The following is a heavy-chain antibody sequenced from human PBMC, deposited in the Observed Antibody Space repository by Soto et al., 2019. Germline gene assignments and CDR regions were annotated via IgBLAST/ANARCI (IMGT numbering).Heavy chain of an antibody. CDR2: ISSSTTI. CDR3: ARSLVRKARFDY. V-gene: IGHV3-48*02. CDR1: GFTFSSYG. Sequence: EVQLVESGGGLVQPGGSLRLSCAASGFTFSSYGMNWVRQAPGKGLEWVSYISSSTTIYYADSVKGRFTISRDNAKNSLYMQMNSLRDEDTAVYYCARSLVRKARFDYGGQGTLVTVSS. J-gene: IGHJ4*02.